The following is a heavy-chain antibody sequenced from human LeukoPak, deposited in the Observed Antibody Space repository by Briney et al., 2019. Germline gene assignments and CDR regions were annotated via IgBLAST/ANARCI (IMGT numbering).Heavy chain of an antibody. V-gene: IGHV2-5*01. CDR1: GLSLSTSGVG. CDR3: THLVGEGYCSSNSCLRPFDM. D-gene: IGHD2-2*01. J-gene: IGHJ3*02. CDR2: IYWNDDK. Sequence: SGSTLVNPTQTLTLTCTFSGLSLSTSGVGVVWIRQPPGKALEWLALIYWNDDKRYSPSLKTRLTITKDTSKNQVVFTMTNMDPVDTATYYCTHLVGEGYCSSNSCLRPFDMWGQGTMVTVSS.